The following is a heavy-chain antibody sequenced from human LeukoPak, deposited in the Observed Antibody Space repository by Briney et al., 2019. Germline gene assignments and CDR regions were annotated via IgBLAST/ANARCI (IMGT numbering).Heavy chain of an antibody. J-gene: IGHJ6*03. V-gene: IGHV3-30*14. CDR1: GFTFSSYA. Sequence: PGGSLRLSCAASGFTFSSYAMHWVRQAPGKGLEWVAVISYDGSNKYYADSVKGRFTISRDNSKNTLYLQMNTLRAEDTAVYYCARVIAAAGFPSYYYYMDVWGKGTTVTVSS. CDR2: ISYDGSNK. CDR3: ARVIAAAGFPSYYYYMDV. D-gene: IGHD6-13*01.